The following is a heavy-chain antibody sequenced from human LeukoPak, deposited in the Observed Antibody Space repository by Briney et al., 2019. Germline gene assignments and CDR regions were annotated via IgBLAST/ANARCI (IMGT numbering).Heavy chain of an antibody. CDR3: ASLARITMTPNNWFDP. V-gene: IGHV1-24*01. J-gene: IGHJ5*02. Sequence: ASVKVSCKVSGYTLTELSMHWVRQAPGKGLEWMGGFDPEDGETIYAQKFQGRVTMTEDTSTDTAYMELSSLRSEDTAVYYCASLARITMTPNNWFDPWGQGTLVTVSS. D-gene: IGHD3-22*01. CDR2: FDPEDGET. CDR1: GYTLTELS.